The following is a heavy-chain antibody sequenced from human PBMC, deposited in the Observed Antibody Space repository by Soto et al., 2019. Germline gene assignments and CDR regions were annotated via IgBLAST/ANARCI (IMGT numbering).Heavy chain of an antibody. D-gene: IGHD4-17*01. J-gene: IGHJ4*02. CDR1: DGSISSYY. Sequence: SETLSLTCTVSDGSISSYYWSWIRQPPGKGLEWIGYIYYSGSTNYNPSLKSRVTISVDTSKNQFSLKLSSVTAADTAVYYCAREVRDYGDFEYFDYWGQGTLVTVSS. CDR2: IYYSGST. V-gene: IGHV4-59*01. CDR3: AREVRDYGDFEYFDY.